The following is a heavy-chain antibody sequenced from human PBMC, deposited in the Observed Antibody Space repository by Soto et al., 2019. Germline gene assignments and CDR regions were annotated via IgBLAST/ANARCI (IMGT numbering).Heavy chain of an antibody. J-gene: IGHJ4*02. D-gene: IGHD1-7*01. Sequence: QVQLQQWGAGLLKPSETLSLTCAVYGGSFSGYYWSWIRQPPGKGLEWIGEINHSGSTNYNPSLKSRVTISVGTSKNQFALKLSSVTAADTAVYYCARGRNLPKLAPDYWGQGTLVTVSS. CDR3: ARGRNLPKLAPDY. V-gene: IGHV4-34*01. CDR1: GGSFSGYY. CDR2: INHSGST.